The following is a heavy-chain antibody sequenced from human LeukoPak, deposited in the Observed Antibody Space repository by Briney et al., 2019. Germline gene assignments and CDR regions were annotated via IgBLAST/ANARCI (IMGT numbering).Heavy chain of an antibody. CDR1: GFTFRNSA. CDR2: ITNTGSAT. Sequence: PGGSLRLSCAASGFTFRNSAMSWVRQAPGKGLEWVSYITNTGSATYYTDPVKGRFTISRDNAKNSLFLQMNSLRADDTAVYYCARARKGYYFDHWGQGTLVTVSS. V-gene: IGHV3-11*04. D-gene: IGHD1-14*01. J-gene: IGHJ4*02. CDR3: ARARKGYYFDH.